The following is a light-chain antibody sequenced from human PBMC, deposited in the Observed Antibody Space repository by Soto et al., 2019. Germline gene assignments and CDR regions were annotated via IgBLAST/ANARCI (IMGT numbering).Light chain of an antibody. CDR2: GAS. CDR1: QSVSSN. V-gene: IGKV3-15*01. CDR3: QHYNNRPRT. J-gene: IGKJ1*01. Sequence: EIVMTQSPATLSVSPGERATLSCRASQSVSSNLAWYQQKPGQAPSLLIYGASTRATGIPARFSGSGSGTEFTLTISSLQSEDFAVYYCQHYNNRPRTFGQGTKVEI.